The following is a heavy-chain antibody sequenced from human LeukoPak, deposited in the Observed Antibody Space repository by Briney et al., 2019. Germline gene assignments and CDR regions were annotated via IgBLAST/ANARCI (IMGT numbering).Heavy chain of an antibody. Sequence: SETLSLTCTVSGYSISSGYYWGWIRQPPGKGLEWIGSIYHSGSTYYNPSLKSRVTISVDTSKNQFSLKLSSVTAADTAVYYCARDQDYYGSGSLFDYWGQGTLVTVSS. J-gene: IGHJ4*02. V-gene: IGHV4-38-2*02. CDR3: ARDQDYYGSGSLFDY. CDR2: IYHSGST. D-gene: IGHD3-10*01. CDR1: GYSISSGYY.